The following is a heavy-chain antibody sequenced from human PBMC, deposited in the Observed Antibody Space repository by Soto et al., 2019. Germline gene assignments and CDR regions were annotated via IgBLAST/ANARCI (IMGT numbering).Heavy chain of an antibody. V-gene: IGHV3-23*01. D-gene: IGHD6-6*01. J-gene: IGHJ4*02. CDR1: GFTFSSYA. CDR2: IGGSGDST. CDR3: AKQTGVTVRPDYFDY. Sequence: EVQLLESGGGLVKPGGSLRLSCAASGFTFSSYAMTWVRQAPGKGLEWVSTIGGSGDSTYYADSVKGRFTISRDNSKNTLYLQMNNLRAEDTAVYHCAKQTGVTVRPDYFDYWGQGTLVSVSS.